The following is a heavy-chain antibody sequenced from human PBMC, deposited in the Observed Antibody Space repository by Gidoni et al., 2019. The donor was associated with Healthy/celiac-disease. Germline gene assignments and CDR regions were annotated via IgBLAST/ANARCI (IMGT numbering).Heavy chain of an antibody. CDR1: GFTVSSNY. V-gene: IGHV3-66*01. D-gene: IGHD1-1*01. Sequence: EVQLVESGGGLVQPGGSLRLSCAASGFTVSSNYISWVRQAPGKGLEWVSVIYSGGSTYYADSVKGRFTISRDNSKNTLYLQMNSLRAEDTAVYYCARGSYTGTTYYFDYWGQGTLVTVSS. J-gene: IGHJ4*02. CDR2: IYSGGST. CDR3: ARGSYTGTTYYFDY.